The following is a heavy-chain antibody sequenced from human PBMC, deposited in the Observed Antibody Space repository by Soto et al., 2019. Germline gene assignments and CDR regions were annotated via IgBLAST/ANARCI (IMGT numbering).Heavy chain of an antibody. J-gene: IGHJ6*02. Sequence: GASVKVSCKASGYTFTSYYMHWVRQAPGQGLEWMGIINPSGGSTSYAQKFQGRVTMTRDTSTSTVYMELSSLRSEDTAVYYCARAAIVVVPAANQGGMDVWGQGTTVTVSS. V-gene: IGHV1-46*01. D-gene: IGHD2-2*01. CDR3: ARAAIVVVPAANQGGMDV. CDR2: INPSGGST. CDR1: GYTFTSYY.